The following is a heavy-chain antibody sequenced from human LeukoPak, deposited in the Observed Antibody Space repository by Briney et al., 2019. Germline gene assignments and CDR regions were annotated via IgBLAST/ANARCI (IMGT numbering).Heavy chain of an antibody. CDR1: GYTLTELS. Sequence: ASVKVSCKVSGYTLTELSMHWVRQAPGKGLEGMGGFDPEDGETIYAQKYEGRVTMTEDTSTDTAYMELSSLRSEDTAVYYCATSPLATQWLRCHYWGQGTLVTVSS. D-gene: IGHD5-12*01. J-gene: IGHJ4*02. V-gene: IGHV1-24*01. CDR3: ATSPLATQWLRCHY. CDR2: FDPEDGET.